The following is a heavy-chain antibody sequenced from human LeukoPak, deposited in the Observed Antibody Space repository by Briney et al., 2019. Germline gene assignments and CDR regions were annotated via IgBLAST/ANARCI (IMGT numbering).Heavy chain of an antibody. CDR3: TRDVPGYSSDFDF. Sequence: GASVKVSCKASGYTFTGYSMHWVRQAPGQGLEWMGWINPNSGGTNYAQKFQGRVTMTRDTSISTAYMELSRLTSDDTAVYYCTRDVPGYSSDFDFWGQGTLVTVSS. D-gene: IGHD6-19*01. CDR2: INPNSGGT. J-gene: IGHJ4*02. V-gene: IGHV1-2*02. CDR1: GYTFTGYS.